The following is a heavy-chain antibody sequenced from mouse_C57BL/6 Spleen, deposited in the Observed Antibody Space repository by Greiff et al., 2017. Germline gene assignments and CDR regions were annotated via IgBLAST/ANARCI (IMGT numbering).Heavy chain of an antibody. J-gene: IGHJ2*01. Sequence: VQLQQSGAELVRPGTSVKVSCKASGYAFTNYLIEWVKQRPGQGLEWIGVINPGSGGTNYNEKFKGKATLTADKSSSTAYMQLSSLTSEDSAVYFCARSPHYCGSSYDYWGQGTTLTVSS. CDR2: INPGSGGT. V-gene: IGHV1-54*01. CDR3: ARSPHYCGSSYDY. D-gene: IGHD1-1*01. CDR1: GYAFTNYL.